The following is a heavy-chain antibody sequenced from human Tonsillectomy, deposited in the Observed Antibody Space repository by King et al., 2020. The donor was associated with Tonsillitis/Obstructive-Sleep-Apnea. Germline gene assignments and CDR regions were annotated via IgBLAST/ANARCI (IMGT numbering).Heavy chain of an antibody. CDR3: AGSVYGGYYNYFDY. J-gene: IGHJ4*02. CDR1: GFTFRSYA. D-gene: IGHD3-22*01. V-gene: IGHV3-23*04. Sequence: VQLVESGGGLVQPGGSLRLSCAASGFTFRSYAMSWVRQAPGKGLEWVSAISGSGGSTYYADSVKGRFTISRDNSENTLYLQMNSLRAEDTAVYYCAGSVYGGYYNYFDYWGQGTLVTVSS. CDR2: ISGSGGST.